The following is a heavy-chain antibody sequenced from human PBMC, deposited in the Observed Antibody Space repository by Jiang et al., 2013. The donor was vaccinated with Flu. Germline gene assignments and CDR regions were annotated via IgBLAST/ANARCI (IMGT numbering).Heavy chain of an antibody. CDR2: IYSGGST. J-gene: IGHJ5*02. CDR3: ARAVEAGSGYNWFDP. D-gene: IGHD6-19*01. CDR1: GFTVSSNY. Sequence: VQLVESGGGLVQPGGSLRLSCAASGFTVSSNYMSWVRQAPGKGLEWVSVIYSGGSTYYADSVKGRFTISRHNSKNTLYLQMNSLRAEDTAVYYCARAVEAGSGYNWFDPWGQGTLVTVSS. V-gene: IGHV3-53*04.